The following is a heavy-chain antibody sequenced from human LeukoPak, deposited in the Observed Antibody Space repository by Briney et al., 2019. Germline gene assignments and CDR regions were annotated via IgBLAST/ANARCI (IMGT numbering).Heavy chain of an antibody. CDR1: GYTFTDNF. D-gene: IGHD3-10*01. J-gene: IGHJ4*02. Sequence: ASVKVSCKASGYTFTDNFLHWVRQAPGQGLEWMGGIIPIFGTANYAQKFQGRVTITADESTSTAYMELSSLRSEDTAVYYCATGAWFGEAHFDYWGQGTLVTASS. CDR3: ATGAWFGEAHFDY. CDR2: IIPIFGTA. V-gene: IGHV1-69*13.